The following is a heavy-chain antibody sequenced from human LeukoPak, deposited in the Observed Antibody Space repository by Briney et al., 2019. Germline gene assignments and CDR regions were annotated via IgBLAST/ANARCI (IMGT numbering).Heavy chain of an antibody. V-gene: IGHV3-53*01. Sequence: GGSLRLSCAASGFTVSSNYMSWVRQAPGKGLEWVSVIYSGGSTYYADSVKGRFTISRDNSKNTLYLQMNSLRAEDTAVYYCAKGMYYYGSGIDYWGQGTLVTVSS. D-gene: IGHD3-10*01. CDR2: IYSGGST. CDR1: GFTVSSNY. CDR3: AKGMYYYGSGIDY. J-gene: IGHJ4*02.